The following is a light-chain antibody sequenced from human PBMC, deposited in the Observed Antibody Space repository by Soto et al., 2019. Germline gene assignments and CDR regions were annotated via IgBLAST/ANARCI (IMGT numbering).Light chain of an antibody. CDR2: DAS. CDR1: QSVGIY. Sequence: EIVLTQSPATLSLSPGERATLSYRASQSVGIYLAWYQQKPGQAPKLLVYDASRRAAGIPVRFSGSGSGTDFTLTISDLEPEDFAAYYCLQRSNWPPEYSFGQGTKLDI. CDR3: LQRSNWPPEYS. J-gene: IGKJ2*03. V-gene: IGKV3-11*01.